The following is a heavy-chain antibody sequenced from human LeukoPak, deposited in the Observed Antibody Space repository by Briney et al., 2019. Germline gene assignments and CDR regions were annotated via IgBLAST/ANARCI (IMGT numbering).Heavy chain of an antibody. CDR1: GYTFTDYY. J-gene: IGHJ4*02. CDR3: ARGHLTMILEVTEYYFDY. D-gene: IGHD3-22*01. CDR2: INPNSGGT. Sequence: ASVKVSCKASGYTFTDYYMHRVRQAPGQGLEWMGWINPNSGGTNYAQKFQGRVTMTRDTSISTAYMELSNLRSDDPAVYFCARGHLTMILEVTEYYFDYWGQGTLVTVSS. V-gene: IGHV1-2*02.